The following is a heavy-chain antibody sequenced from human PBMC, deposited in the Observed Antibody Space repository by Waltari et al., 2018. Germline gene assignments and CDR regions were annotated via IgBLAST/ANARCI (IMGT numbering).Heavy chain of an antibody. CDR1: GGTFSSYA. Sequence: QVQLVQSGAEVKKPGSSVKVSCKASGGTFSSYAISWVRQAPGQGLEWMGGIIPIFGTANYAQKFQGRVTITTDESTSTAYMELSSLRSEDTAVYYCARRGAGYGSGSTYYYYGMDVWGQGTTVTVSS. D-gene: IGHD3-10*01. CDR2: IIPIFGTA. J-gene: IGHJ6*02. CDR3: ARRGAGYGSGSTYYYYGMDV. V-gene: IGHV1-69*05.